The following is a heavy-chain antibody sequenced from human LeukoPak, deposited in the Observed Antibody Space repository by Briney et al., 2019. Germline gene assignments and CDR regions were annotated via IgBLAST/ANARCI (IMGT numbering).Heavy chain of an antibody. Sequence: GGSLRLSCASSGFAFERHTMHWVRQVSGKGLEWVSLISWDGGRTVYADFVKGRFAISRDNSKNSLYLQMNSLTTEDTAFYYCAKVTQFYYDPGASYYFDHWGQGALVTVSS. J-gene: IGHJ4*02. V-gene: IGHV3-43*01. CDR3: AKVTQFYYDPGASYYFDH. D-gene: IGHD3-22*01. CDR1: GFAFERHT. CDR2: ISWDGGRT.